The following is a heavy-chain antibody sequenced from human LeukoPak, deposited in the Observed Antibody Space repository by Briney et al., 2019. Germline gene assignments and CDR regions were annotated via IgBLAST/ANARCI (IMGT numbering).Heavy chain of an antibody. Sequence: SETLSLTCAVSGYSISTGYYWGWIRQPPGKGLEWIGSIFHSGSTYYNPSLKSRVTISVDTSKNQFSLKLNSVTATDTAVYYCARDWGIGVPSWGQGTLVTVSS. CDR1: GYSISTGYY. CDR2: IFHSGST. D-gene: IGHD6-19*01. V-gene: IGHV4-38-2*02. J-gene: IGHJ4*02. CDR3: ARDWGIGVPS.